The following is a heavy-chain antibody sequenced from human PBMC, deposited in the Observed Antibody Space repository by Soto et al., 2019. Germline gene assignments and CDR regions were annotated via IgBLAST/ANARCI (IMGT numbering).Heavy chain of an antibody. CDR1: GFTFSIYA. CDR2: ISGSGGST. V-gene: IGHV3-23*01. CDR3: AKATRGGAATLIRDY. D-gene: IGHD6-13*01. J-gene: IGHJ4*02. Sequence: EVQLLESGGGLVQPGGSLRLSCAAAGFTFSIYAMSWVRQAPGKGLEWVSAISGSGGSTYYADSVKGRVTISRVNYKNTLYLQMNSLRADDTAVYYCAKATRGGAATLIRDYWGQGTLVTVSS.